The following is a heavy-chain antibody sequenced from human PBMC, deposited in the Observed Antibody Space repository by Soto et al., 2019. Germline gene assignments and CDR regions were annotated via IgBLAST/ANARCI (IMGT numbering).Heavy chain of an antibody. CDR3: AKKSASRTVVVTAEFDY. Sequence: PGGSLRLSCAASGFTFSSYAMSWVRQAPGKGLEWVSAISGSGGSTYYADSVKGRFTISRDNSKNTLYLQMNSLRAEDTAVYYCAKKSASRTVVVTAEFDYWGQGTLVTVSS. J-gene: IGHJ4*02. CDR1: GFTFSSYA. V-gene: IGHV3-23*01. D-gene: IGHD2-21*02. CDR2: ISGSGGST.